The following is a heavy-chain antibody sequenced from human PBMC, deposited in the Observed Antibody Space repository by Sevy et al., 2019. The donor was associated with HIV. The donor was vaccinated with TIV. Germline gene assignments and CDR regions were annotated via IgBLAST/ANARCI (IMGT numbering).Heavy chain of an antibody. D-gene: IGHD3-22*01. CDR3: ALAAQVTMKVAGGFFEY. CDR1: GGTFSRYP. CDR2: IIPIFGTT. V-gene: IGHV1-69*13. Sequence: ASVKVSCKASGGTFSRYPFSWVRQAPRQGLEWMGGIIPIFGTTNYAQKFQGRVTITADESTSTAYMELSSLRSEDTAGYYCALAAQVTMKVAGGFFEYWGKGTLVTVSS. J-gene: IGHJ4*02.